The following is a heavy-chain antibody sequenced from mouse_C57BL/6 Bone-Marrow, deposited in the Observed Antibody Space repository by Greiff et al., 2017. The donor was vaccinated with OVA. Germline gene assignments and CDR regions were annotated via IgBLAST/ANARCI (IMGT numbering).Heavy chain of an antibody. V-gene: IGHV3-5*01. CDR1: GISITTGNYR. D-gene: IGHD2-4*01. CDR2: IYYSGTI. CDR3: ARDGGYDYDGSYYFDD. J-gene: IGHJ2*01. Sequence: EVKLQESGPGLVKPSQTVFLTCTVTGISITTGNYRWSWIRQFPGNKLEWIGYIYYSGTITYNPSLTSRTTITRDTPKNQFFLEMNSLTAEDTATYYCARDGGYDYDGSYYFDDWGQGTTLTVSS.